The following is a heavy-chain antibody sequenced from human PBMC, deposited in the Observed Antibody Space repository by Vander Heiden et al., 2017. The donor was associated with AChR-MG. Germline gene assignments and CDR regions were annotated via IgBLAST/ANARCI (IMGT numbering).Heavy chain of an antibody. V-gene: IGHV3-23*01. CDR1: GFTFSSYA. CDR2: ISGSGGST. Sequence: EVQLLESGGGLVQPGGSLRLSCAASGFTFSSYAMSWVRQAPGKGLEWVSAISGSGGSTYYADSVKGRFTISRDNSKNTLYLQMNSLRAEDTAVYYCANKYSSGWAYFDYWGQGTLVTVSS. CDR3: ANKYSSGWAYFDY. D-gene: IGHD6-19*01. J-gene: IGHJ4*02.